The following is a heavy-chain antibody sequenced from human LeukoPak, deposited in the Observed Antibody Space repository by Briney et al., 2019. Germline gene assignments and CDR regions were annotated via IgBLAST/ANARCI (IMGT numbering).Heavy chain of an antibody. CDR1: GGSISSGDYY. J-gene: IGHJ4*02. D-gene: IGHD3-10*01. CDR3: ASLSSGDYFDY. CDR2: IYYSGST. V-gene: IGHV4-30-4*01. Sequence: PSETLSLTCTVSGGSISSGDYYWSWIRQPPGKGLEWIGYIYYSGSTYYNPSLKSRVTISVDTSKNQFSLKLTSVTAADTAVYYCASLSSGDYFDYWGQGTLVTVSS.